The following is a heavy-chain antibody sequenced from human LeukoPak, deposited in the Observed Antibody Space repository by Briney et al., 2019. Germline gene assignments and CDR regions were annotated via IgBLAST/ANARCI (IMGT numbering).Heavy chain of an antibody. J-gene: IGHJ4*02. Sequence: PGGSLRLSCAASGFTFDDYAMHWVRQAPGKGLEWVSGISWNSGSIGYADSVKGRSTIPRDNAKNSLYLQMNSLRAEDTALYYCAKAHDSGWVDYWGQGTLVTVSS. CDR1: GFTFDDYA. CDR3: AKAHDSGWVDY. CDR2: ISWNSGSI. D-gene: IGHD6-25*01. V-gene: IGHV3-9*01.